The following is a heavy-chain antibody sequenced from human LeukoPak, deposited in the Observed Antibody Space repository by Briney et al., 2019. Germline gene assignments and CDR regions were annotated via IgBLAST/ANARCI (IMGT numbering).Heavy chain of an antibody. Sequence: ASVKVSCKASGSTLTSYGISWVRQAPGQGLEWMGWISAYNGNTNYAQKLQGRVTMTTDTSTSTAYMELRSLRSDDTAVYYCARHYYYDSSGYYSPYDYWGQGTLVTVSS. D-gene: IGHD3-22*01. J-gene: IGHJ4*02. V-gene: IGHV1-18*01. CDR2: ISAYNGNT. CDR1: GSTLTSYG. CDR3: ARHYYYDSSGYYSPYDY.